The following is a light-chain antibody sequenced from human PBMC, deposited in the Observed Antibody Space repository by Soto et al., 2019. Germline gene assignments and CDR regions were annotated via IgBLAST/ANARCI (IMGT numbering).Light chain of an antibody. J-gene: IGKJ5*01. CDR2: GAS. CDR1: QSVSNNY. CDR3: QQRSNWPDA. Sequence: EIVLTQSPGTLSLSPGERATLSCRTSQSVSNNYLAWYQQKPGQAPRLLIYGASSRATGIPDRFSGSGSGTDFTLSISRLEPEDFAVYYCQQRSNWPDAFGQGTRLEI. V-gene: IGKV3D-20*02.